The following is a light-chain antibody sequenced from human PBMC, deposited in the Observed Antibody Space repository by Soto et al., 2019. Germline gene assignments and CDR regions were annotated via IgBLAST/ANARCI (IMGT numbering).Light chain of an antibody. CDR1: QTVNNY. Sequence: EIVLTQSPATLSLSPGERATLSCRASQTVNNYLAWFQQKPGQAPRLLIYDASKRATGIPARFSGSGSRTDFILTISSLEPEDFAIYYCQHRRDWPLTFGPGTKVDIK. V-gene: IGKV3-11*01. J-gene: IGKJ3*01. CDR2: DAS. CDR3: QHRRDWPLT.